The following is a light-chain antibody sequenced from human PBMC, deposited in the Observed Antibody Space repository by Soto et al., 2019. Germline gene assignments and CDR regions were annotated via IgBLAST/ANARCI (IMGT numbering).Light chain of an antibody. CDR2: DVS. V-gene: IGLV2-11*01. J-gene: IGLJ1*01. Sequence: QSALTQPRSVSGSPGQSVTISCTGTSSDVGSYKDVSWYQHHPGKVPKLMIYDVSERPSGVPDRFSGSKSGNTASLTISGLQAEDEADYYCSSYTSSSTYVFGTGTKVTVL. CDR1: SSDVGSYKD. CDR3: SSYTSSSTYV.